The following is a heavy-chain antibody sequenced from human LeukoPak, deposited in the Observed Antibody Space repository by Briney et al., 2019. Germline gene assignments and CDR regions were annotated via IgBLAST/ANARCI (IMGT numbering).Heavy chain of an antibody. Sequence: GGSLRLSCAASGFTFSSYSMNWVRQAPGKGLEWVSYISGSDNTIYYADSVKGRFTISRDNARNSLYLQMNSLRDEDTAVYYCAKVHPGSGSHVGMDVWGQGTTVTVSS. CDR1: GFTFSSYS. CDR2: ISGSDNTI. V-gene: IGHV3-48*02. J-gene: IGHJ6*02. CDR3: AKVHPGSGSHVGMDV. D-gene: IGHD3-10*01.